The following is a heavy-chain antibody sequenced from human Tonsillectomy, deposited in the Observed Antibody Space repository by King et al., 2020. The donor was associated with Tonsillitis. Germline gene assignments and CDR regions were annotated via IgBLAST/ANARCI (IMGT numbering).Heavy chain of an antibody. CDR3: AREPYSSSWHDAFDI. D-gene: IGHD6-13*01. Sequence: QLAQSGAEVKKPGASVKVSCKASKYTFTGYYIHWVRQAPGQGLEWMGWIDLNSGGTNYAQKFQGRVTMTRDTSISTAYMELSRLRSDDTALYYCAREPYSSSWHDAFDIWGQGTMVTVSS. J-gene: IGHJ3*02. CDR2: IDLNSGGT. V-gene: IGHV1-2*02. CDR1: KYTFTGYY.